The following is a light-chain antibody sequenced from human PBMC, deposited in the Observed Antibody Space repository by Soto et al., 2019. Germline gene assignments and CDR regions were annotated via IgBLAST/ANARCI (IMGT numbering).Light chain of an antibody. CDR3: QHYSSSPPAIT. V-gene: IGKV3-20*01. CDR2: GAS. CDR1: QSVTSGY. Sequence: EIVLTQSPGTLSLSPGERATLSCRASQSVTSGYLAWYQQQPNQAPRLLIYGASYRATDIPDRFSGGGSVTDFTLTISRLEPEDFAVYYCQHYSSSPPAITFGQGTRLQI. J-gene: IGKJ5*01.